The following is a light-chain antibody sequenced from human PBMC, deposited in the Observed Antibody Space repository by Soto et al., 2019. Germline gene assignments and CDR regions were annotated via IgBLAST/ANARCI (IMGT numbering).Light chain of an antibody. CDR1: QSISNY. V-gene: IGKV1-39*01. CDR2: EAS. J-gene: IGKJ1*01. CDR3: QQSNRIPRT. Sequence: DIQMTQSPSSLSASVGDRVTITCRTSQSISNYLNWYQQKPGEAPKVLIYEASSLQSGVPSRFSGSGSGTDFTLTISSLQSEDLATYYCQQSNRIPRTFGQGTKVEIK.